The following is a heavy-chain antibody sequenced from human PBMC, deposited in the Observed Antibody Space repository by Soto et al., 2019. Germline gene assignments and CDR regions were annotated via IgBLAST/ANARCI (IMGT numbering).Heavy chain of an antibody. CDR2: IYYSGST. CDR3: ARRYGGNFDY. V-gene: IGHV4-59*01. Sequence: QVQLQESGPGLVKPSETLSLTCTVSGGSISSYYWSWIRQPPGKGLEWIGYIYYSGSTNYNPSLNSRVNISVDTSKNQFSLKLRSVTAADTAVYYCARRYGGNFDYWGQGTLVTVSS. D-gene: IGHD3-16*01. CDR1: GGSISSYY. J-gene: IGHJ4*02.